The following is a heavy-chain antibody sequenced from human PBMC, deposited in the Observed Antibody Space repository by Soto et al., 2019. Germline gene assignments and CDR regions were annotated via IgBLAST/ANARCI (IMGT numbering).Heavy chain of an antibody. CDR3: ARETTGLEPYYFDY. V-gene: IGHV4-31*03. CDR2: IYYSGST. CDR1: GGSISSGGYY. Sequence: QVQLQESGPGLVKPSQTLSLTCTVSGGSISSGGYYWSWIRQHPGKGLEWIGYIYYSGSTYYNPSLKSRVTIAVDTSKNQFSLKLSSVTAADTAVYYCARETTGLEPYYFDYWGQGTLVTVSS. D-gene: IGHD4-17*01. J-gene: IGHJ4*02.